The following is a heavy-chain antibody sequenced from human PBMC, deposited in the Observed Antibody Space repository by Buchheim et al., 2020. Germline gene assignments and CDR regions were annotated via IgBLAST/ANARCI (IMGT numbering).Heavy chain of an antibody. Sequence: EVQLVESGGGLVKPGGSLRLSCAASGFTFSSYSMNWVRQAPGKGLEWVSSISSSSSYIYYADSVKGRFTISRDKAKNSLYLQMNSLRAEDTAVYYCARDPPARWELPHPDYWGQGTL. V-gene: IGHV3-21*01. CDR1: GFTFSSYS. J-gene: IGHJ4*02. CDR3: ARDPPARWELPHPDY. CDR2: ISSSSSYI. D-gene: IGHD1-26*01.